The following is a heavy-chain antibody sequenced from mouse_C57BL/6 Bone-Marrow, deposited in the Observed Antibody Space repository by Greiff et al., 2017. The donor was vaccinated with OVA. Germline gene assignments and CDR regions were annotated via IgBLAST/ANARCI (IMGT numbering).Heavy chain of an antibody. CDR2: INPGSGGT. D-gene: IGHD1-1*01. J-gene: IGHJ2*01. CDR3: ARGGYGSEDY. CDR1: GYAFTNYL. V-gene: IGHV1-54*01. Sequence: VQLQQSGAELVRPGTSVKVSCKASGYAFTNYLIEWVKQRPGQGLEWIGVINPGSGGTNYNEKFKGKATLTADKSSSTAYMQLSSLTSEDSAVYFCARGGYGSEDYWGQGTTLTVSS.